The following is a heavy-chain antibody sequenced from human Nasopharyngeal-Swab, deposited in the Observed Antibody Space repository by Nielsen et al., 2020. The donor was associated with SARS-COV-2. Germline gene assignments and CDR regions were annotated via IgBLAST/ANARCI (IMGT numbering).Heavy chain of an antibody. J-gene: IGHJ6*02. V-gene: IGHV4-34*01. Sequence: WIRQPPGKGLEWIGYIYHSGSTNYNPSLKSRVTISVDTSKNQFSLKLSSVTAADTAVYYCARGRGGYCSSTSCYGGRGMDVWGQGTTVTVSS. D-gene: IGHD2-2*01. CDR3: ARGRGGYCSSTSCYGGRGMDV. CDR2: IYHSGST.